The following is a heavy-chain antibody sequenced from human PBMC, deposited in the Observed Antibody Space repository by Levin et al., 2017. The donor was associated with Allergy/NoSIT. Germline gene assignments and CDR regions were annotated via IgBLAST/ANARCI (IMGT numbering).Heavy chain of an antibody. CDR3: ARGITGTYRGKFKFLFDP. J-gene: IGHJ5*02. D-gene: IGHD1-20*01. Sequence: SETLSLTCAISGDSVSSNSAAWNWIRQSPSRGLEWLGRTYYRSKWYNDYAVSVKSRITINPDTSKNQFSLQLNSVTPEDTAVYYCARGITGTYRGKFKFLFDPWGQGTLVTVSS. CDR2: TYYRSKWYN. CDR1: GDSVSSNSAA. V-gene: IGHV6-1*01.